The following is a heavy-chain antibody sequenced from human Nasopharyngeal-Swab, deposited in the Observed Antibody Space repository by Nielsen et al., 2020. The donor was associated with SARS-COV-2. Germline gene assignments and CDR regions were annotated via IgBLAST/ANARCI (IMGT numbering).Heavy chain of an antibody. CDR3: GRPFNYGPENHYLPGY. Sequence: GGSLRLSCAASGFSFNTFAMNWVRQSPGKGLEWVAVMSYDGTKHYYADSVKGRFTISRDNSKNMLFLDMNSLRIEDTAVYYCGRPFNYGPENHYLPGYWGQGTLVAVSS. J-gene: IGHJ4*02. CDR1: GFSFNTFA. V-gene: IGHV3-30-3*01. D-gene: IGHD3-10*01. CDR2: MSYDGTKH.